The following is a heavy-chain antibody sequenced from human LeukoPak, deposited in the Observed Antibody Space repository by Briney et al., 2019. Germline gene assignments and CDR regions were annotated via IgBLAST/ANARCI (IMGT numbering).Heavy chain of an antibody. J-gene: IGHJ4*02. CDR2: LFYSGST. Sequence: SETLSLTCTVSGGSVSSNSYYWSWIRQPPGKGLECIGYLFYSGSTNYNPSLKSRVTISVDTSKNQFSLKLSSVTAADTAVYYCARASGYRIDYWGQGTLVTVSS. CDR1: GGSVSSNSYY. CDR3: ARASGYRIDY. D-gene: IGHD3-22*01. V-gene: IGHV4-61*01.